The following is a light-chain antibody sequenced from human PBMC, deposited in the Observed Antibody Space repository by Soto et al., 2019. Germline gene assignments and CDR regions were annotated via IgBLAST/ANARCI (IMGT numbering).Light chain of an antibody. J-gene: IGLJ3*02. CDR2: DDN. CDR1: HSNIGNNY. Sequence: QSVLTQPPSVSAAPGQKVTISCSGSHSNIGNNYVSWYQHFPGTAPKFLIYDDNKRPSGIPDRFSGSKSGTSATLGITGLQTGDEADYYCGTWDSSLSSWVFGGGTKVTVL. V-gene: IGLV1-51*01. CDR3: GTWDSSLSSWV.